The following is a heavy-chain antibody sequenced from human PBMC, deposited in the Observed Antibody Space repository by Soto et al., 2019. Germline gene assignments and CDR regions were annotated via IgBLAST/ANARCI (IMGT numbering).Heavy chain of an antibody. Sequence: LRLSCAASGFTFSSYSMNWVRQAPGKGLEWVSSISSSSSYIYYADSVKGRFTISRDNAKNSLYLQMNSLRAEDTAVYYCAREAYSSSWYNFDYWGQGTLVTVSS. V-gene: IGHV3-21*01. CDR2: ISSSSSYI. CDR3: AREAYSSSWYNFDY. D-gene: IGHD6-13*01. CDR1: GFTFSSYS. J-gene: IGHJ4*02.